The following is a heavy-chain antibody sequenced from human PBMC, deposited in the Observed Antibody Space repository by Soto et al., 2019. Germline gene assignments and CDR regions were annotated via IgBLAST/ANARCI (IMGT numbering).Heavy chain of an antibody. D-gene: IGHD2-2*01. J-gene: IGHJ3*02. CDR1: GFTFDDYA. CDR2: ISWNSGSI. V-gene: IGHV3-9*01. Sequence: GGSLRLSCAASGFTFDDYAMHWVRQAPGKGLEWVSGISWNSGSIGYADSVKGRFTISRDNAKNSLYLQMNSLRAEDTALYYCAKARTVGPQLLNAFDIWGQGTMVTVSS. CDR3: AKARTVGPQLLNAFDI.